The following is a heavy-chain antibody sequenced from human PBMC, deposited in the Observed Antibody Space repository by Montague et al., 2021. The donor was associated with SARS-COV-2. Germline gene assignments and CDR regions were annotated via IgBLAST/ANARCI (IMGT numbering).Heavy chain of an antibody. V-gene: IGHV3-23*01. J-gene: IGHJ5*02. Sequence: SLRLSCAASGFTFSSYALSWLRQAPGKGLEWVSAISGSGGSTYYADSVKGRFTISRDNSKNTLYLQMNSLRAEDTAVYYCAKRYYSGGSCYSGFEPWGQGTLVTVSS. CDR1: GFTFSSYA. CDR3: AKRYYSGGSCYSGFEP. CDR2: ISGSGGST. D-gene: IGHD2-15*01.